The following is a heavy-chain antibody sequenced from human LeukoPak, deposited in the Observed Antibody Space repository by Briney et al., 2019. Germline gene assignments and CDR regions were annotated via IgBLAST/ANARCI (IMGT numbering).Heavy chain of an antibody. J-gene: IGHJ4*02. D-gene: IGHD5-18*01. CDR3: ARDQGKYSHGQLDY. V-gene: IGHV3-30*04. CDR1: GFTFSSYA. CDR2: ISYDGSNK. Sequence: GGSLRLSCAASGFTFSSYAMHWVRQAPGKGLEWVAVISYDGSNKYYADSVKGRFTISRDNSKNTLYLQMNSLRAEDTAVYYCARDQGKYSHGQLDYWGQGILVTVSA.